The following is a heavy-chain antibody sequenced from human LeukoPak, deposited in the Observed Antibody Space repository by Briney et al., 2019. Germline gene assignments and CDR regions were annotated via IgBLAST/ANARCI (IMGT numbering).Heavy chain of an antibody. CDR1: GFSIKTYS. V-gene: IGHV3-21*01. D-gene: IGHD6-13*01. Sequence: GGSLRLSCAASGFSIKTYSMTWVRQAPGKGLEWVSTISSSGGYIYYADSVKGRFTISRDNAKNSMYLQMNSLRAEDTAVYYCARQQLAAAGDFDYWGREPWSPSPQ. CDR2: ISSSGGYI. CDR3: ARQQLAAAGDFDY. J-gene: IGHJ4*02.